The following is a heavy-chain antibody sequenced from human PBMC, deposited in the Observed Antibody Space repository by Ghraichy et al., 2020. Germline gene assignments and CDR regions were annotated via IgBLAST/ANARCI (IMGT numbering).Heavy chain of an antibody. J-gene: IGHJ6*02. CDR2: IYYSGST. D-gene: IGHD6-6*01. CDR3: ARLSRYGSPSDVSYYYGMGV. V-gene: IGHV4-59*08. Sequence: SETLSLTCTVSGGSISSYYWSWIRQPPGKGLEWIGYIYYSGSTNYNPSLKSRVTISVDTSKNQFSLKLSSVTAADTAVYYCARLSRYGSPSDVSYYYGMGVWGQGTTVTVSS. CDR1: GGSISSYY.